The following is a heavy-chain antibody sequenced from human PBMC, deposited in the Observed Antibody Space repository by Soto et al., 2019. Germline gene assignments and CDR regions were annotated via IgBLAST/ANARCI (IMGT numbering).Heavy chain of an antibody. J-gene: IGHJ4*02. CDR2: ISGSGGST. CDR1: VFTFSSYA. CDR3: AKDGGYDSSGYYYHY. D-gene: IGHD3-22*01. V-gene: IGHV3-23*01. Sequence: LRLSCAASVFTFSSYAMSWVRQAPGKGLEWVSAISGSGGSTYYADSVKGRFTISRDNSKNTLYLQMNSLRAEDTAVYYCAKDGGYDSSGYYYHYWGQGTLVTVSS.